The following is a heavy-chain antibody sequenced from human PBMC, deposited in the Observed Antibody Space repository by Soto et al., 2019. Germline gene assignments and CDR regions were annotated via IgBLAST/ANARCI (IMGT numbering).Heavy chain of an antibody. D-gene: IGHD6-6*01. CDR2: ICLRGYT. CDR1: GVSITTYD. Sequence: PWGTLCLTCAVSGVSITTYDRSWIRQPPGKGLEWVGCICLRGYTVYNPSLESRVTMSVATSQNQFSLNLKSVTAEDTAVYYCARDSSPIDYWGQGTLVTVSS. J-gene: IGHJ4*02. CDR3: ARDSSPIDY. V-gene: IGHV4-59*12.